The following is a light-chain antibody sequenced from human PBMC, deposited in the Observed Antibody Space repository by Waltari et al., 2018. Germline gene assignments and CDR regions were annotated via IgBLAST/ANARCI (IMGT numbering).Light chain of an antibody. CDR1: QGVNSN. V-gene: IGKV3-15*01. CDR2: GAS. J-gene: IGKJ5*01. CDR3: QQYNNWPIT. Sequence: EIVLTQSPATLSVSPGERVTLSCRASQGVNSNLAWYQQKPGQAPRLLIYGASTRATGIPARFSGSGSGTEFILTISSLQSEDFALYFCQQYNNWPITFGQGTRLEI.